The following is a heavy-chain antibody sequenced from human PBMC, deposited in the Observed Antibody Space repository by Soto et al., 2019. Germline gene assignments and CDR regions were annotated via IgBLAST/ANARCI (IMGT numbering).Heavy chain of an antibody. CDR2: IGTNGGSS. J-gene: IGHJ2*01. Sequence: EVQLVESGGGLVQPGGSLRLSCSASGFTFRSYPMYWVRQAPGMGLEYVSAIGTNGGSSNYAGSVKGRFSISRDNSKNTLYLQMSSLGIEDTAVYYCVRGSNNWYFDLWGRGALVTVSS. CDR3: VRGSNNWYFDL. V-gene: IGHV3-64D*06. CDR1: GFTFRSYP.